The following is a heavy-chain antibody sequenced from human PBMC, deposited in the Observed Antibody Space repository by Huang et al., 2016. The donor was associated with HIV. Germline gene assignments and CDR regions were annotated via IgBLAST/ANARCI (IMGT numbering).Heavy chain of an antibody. CDR1: GFTFGNYG. CDR2: IRSKDYSETT. J-gene: IGHJ4*02. CDR3: TRDSVYPNYYDGSGFYFDY. Sequence: EVQFVESGGGLVKPGRSLRLSCTASGFTFGNYGMSWFRQAPGKGREWVGCIRSKDYSETTEYAASVKGRFTISRDDSKSIAYLQMNSLKPEDTAIYYCTRDSVYPNYYDGSGFYFDYWGQGTLVTVSS. V-gene: IGHV3-49*05. D-gene: IGHD3-22*01.